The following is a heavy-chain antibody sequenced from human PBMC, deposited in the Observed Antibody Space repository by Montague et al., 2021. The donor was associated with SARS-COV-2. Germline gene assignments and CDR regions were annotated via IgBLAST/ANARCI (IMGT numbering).Heavy chain of an antibody. CDR3: ARGPHYDILTSYDKDGMDV. CDR2: IYTSGST. Sequence: TLSLTCTVSGGSISTGSYYWSWIRQPAGKGLEWFGRIYTSGSTNYXXXLKSRVTISVDTSKNQFSLKLSSVTAADTAVYYCARGPHYDILTSYDKDGMDVWGQGTTVTVSS. J-gene: IGHJ6*02. V-gene: IGHV4-61*02. CDR1: GGSISTGSYY. D-gene: IGHD3-9*01.